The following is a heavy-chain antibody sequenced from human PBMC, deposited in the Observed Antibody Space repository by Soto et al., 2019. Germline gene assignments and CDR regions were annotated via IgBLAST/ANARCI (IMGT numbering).Heavy chain of an antibody. J-gene: IGHJ4*02. CDR2: IIPIFGTA. CDR1: GGTFSSYA. Sequence: QVQLVQSGAEVKKPGSSVKVSCKASGGTFSSYAISWVRQAPGQGLEWMGGIIPIFGTANYAQKFQGRVTITADESTSTAYMELSSLRSEDTAVYYCARGSGYYDSSGYYFGYFDYWGQGTLVTVS. CDR3: ARGSGYYDSSGYYFGYFDY. D-gene: IGHD3-22*01. V-gene: IGHV1-69*01.